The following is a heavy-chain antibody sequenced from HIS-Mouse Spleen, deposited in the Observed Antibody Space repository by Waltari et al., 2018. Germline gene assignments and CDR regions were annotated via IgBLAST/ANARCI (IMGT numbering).Heavy chain of an antibody. CDR1: GGSCIGYY. Sequence: QVQLQQWGAGLLKPSETLSLTCAVYGGSCIGYYWSWIRQPPGKGLEWIGEINHSGSTNYNPSLKSRVTISVDTSKNQFSLKLSSVTAADTAVYYCARGKGSSSWYYFDYWGQGTLVTVSS. CDR3: ARGKGSSSWYYFDY. CDR2: INHSGST. D-gene: IGHD6-13*01. J-gene: IGHJ4*02. V-gene: IGHV4-34*01.